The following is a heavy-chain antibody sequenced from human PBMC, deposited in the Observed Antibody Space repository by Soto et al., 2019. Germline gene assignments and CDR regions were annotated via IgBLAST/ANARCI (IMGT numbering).Heavy chain of an antibody. Sequence: QVQLQDSAPGLVKPSETLSLTCTVSGGSISSYCWSWIRQPPGKGMEWIGYIYYNGSTNYNPSLKSRVPISVDTSKNQFSLKLISVTAADTAVYYCARDRHARASGYPLSPPYYYYVMDVWGQGTTVTVSS. CDR3: ARDRHARASGYPLSPPYYYYVMDV. D-gene: IGHD5-12*01. CDR1: GGSISSYC. CDR2: IYYNGST. V-gene: IGHV4-59*01. J-gene: IGHJ6*02.